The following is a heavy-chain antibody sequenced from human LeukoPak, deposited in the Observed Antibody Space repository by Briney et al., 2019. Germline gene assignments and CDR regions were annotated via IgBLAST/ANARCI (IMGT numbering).Heavy chain of an antibody. V-gene: IGHV3-30*04. D-gene: IGHD1-7*01. CDR2: MSSDGSNE. Sequence: TGGSLRLSCAASGFTFSNYAMHWVRQAPGKGLEWVAVMSSDGSNEFYADSVKGRFSISRDNSKNTLYLQMNSLRADDTAVYYCARDRNNWNYWVWFDPWGQGTLVTVSS. CDR1: GFTFSNYA. J-gene: IGHJ5*02. CDR3: ARDRNNWNYWVWFDP.